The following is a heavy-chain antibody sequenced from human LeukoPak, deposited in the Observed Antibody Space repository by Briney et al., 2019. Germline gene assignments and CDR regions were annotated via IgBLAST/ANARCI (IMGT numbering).Heavy chain of an antibody. CDR3: ANGGTSITIYGYYFDY. V-gene: IGHV3-30-3*01. Sequence: GGSLRLSCAASGFTFSSYAMHWVRQAPGKGLEWVAVISYDGSNKYYADSVKGRFTISRDNSKNTLYLQMNSLRAEDTAVYYCANGGTSITIYGYYFDYWGQGTLVTVSS. CDR2: ISYDGSNK. D-gene: IGHD3-3*01. J-gene: IGHJ4*02. CDR1: GFTFSSYA.